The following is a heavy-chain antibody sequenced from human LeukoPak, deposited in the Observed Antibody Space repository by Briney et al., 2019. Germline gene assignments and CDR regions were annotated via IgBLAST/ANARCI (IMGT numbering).Heavy chain of an antibody. D-gene: IGHD6-19*01. CDR3: AADLSSSGWYPSDY. V-gene: IGHV1-58*02. CDR2: IVVGSGNT. CDR1: GFTFTSSA. Sequence: SVKVSCKASGFTFTSSAMQWVRQARGQRLEWTGWIVVGSGNTNYAQKFQERVTITRDMSTSTAYMELSSLRSEDTAVYYCAADLSSSGWYPSDYWGQGTLVTVSS. J-gene: IGHJ4*02.